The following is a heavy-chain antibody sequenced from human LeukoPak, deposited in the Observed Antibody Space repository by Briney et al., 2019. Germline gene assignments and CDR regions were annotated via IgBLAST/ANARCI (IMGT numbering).Heavy chain of an antibody. CDR3: AREVVGADYYYGMDV. V-gene: IGHV4-59*01. J-gene: IGHJ6*02. CDR1: AGSISSYY. Sequence: SETLSLTCTVSAGSISSYYWSWIRQPPGNGLEWIGYIYYSGSTNYNPSLKSRVTISVDTSKNQFSLKLSSVTAADTAVYYCAREVVGADYYYGMDVWGQGTTVTVSS. CDR2: IYYSGST. D-gene: IGHD1-26*01.